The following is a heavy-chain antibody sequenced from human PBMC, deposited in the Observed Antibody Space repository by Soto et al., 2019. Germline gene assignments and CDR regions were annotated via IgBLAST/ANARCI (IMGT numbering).Heavy chain of an antibody. V-gene: IGHV1-18*01. CDR1: GYTFTSYG. Sequence: ASVKVSCKASGYTFTSYGISWVRQAPGQGLEWMGWISAYNGNTNYAQKLQGRVTMTTDTSTSTAYMELRSLRSDDTAVYYRARDGYDYVWGSYRSQDDNWFDPWGQGTLVTVSS. CDR2: ISAYNGNT. CDR3: ARDGYDYVWGSYRSQDDNWFDP. J-gene: IGHJ5*02. D-gene: IGHD3-16*02.